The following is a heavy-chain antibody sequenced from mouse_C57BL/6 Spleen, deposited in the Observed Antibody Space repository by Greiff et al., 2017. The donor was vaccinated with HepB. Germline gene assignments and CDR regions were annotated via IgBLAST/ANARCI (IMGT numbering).Heavy chain of an antibody. J-gene: IGHJ4*01. D-gene: IGHD2-4*01. CDR3: TRVIYYDYPDAMDD. V-gene: IGHV1-5*01. CDR1: GYTFTSYW. CDR2: IYPGNSDT. Sequence: VQLQQSGPVLARPGASVKMSCKTSGYTFTSYWMHWVKQRPGQGLEWIGAIYPGNSDTSYNQKFKGKAKLTAVTSASTAYMELSSLTNEDSAVYYCTRVIYYDYPDAMDDWGQGTSVTVSS.